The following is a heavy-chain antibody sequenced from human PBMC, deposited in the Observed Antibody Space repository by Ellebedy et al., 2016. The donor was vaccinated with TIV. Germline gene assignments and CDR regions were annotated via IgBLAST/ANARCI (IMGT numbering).Heavy chain of an antibody. D-gene: IGHD6-19*01. CDR3: ARYRSGPPGPPLAY. CDR1: GGSTNNYY. V-gene: IGHV4-59*08. CDR2: IYYTGTT. Sequence: SETLSLXXTVSGGSTNNYYWSWIRQPPGKGLEWLGFIYYTGTTVYNPSLNSRVTISVDTSKNQFSLKLTSVTAADTAVYYCARYRSGPPGPPLAYWGQGTLVTVSS. J-gene: IGHJ4*02.